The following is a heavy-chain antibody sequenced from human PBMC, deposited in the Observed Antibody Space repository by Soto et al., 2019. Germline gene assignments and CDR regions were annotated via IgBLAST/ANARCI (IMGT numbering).Heavy chain of an antibody. V-gene: IGHV1-69*01. J-gene: IGHJ4*02. CDR1: GGTFSSYS. CDR2: IIPIFGTA. D-gene: IGHD1-26*01. CDR3: ARDGGRHSGGIDY. Sequence: QVQLVQSGAEVKKPGSSVKVSCNASGGTFSSYSINWVRQAPGQGLEWMGEIIPIFGTANYAQKFQGRVTITADEYTSTAYMELSSLRSEDKAVYYCARDGGRHSGGIDYWGQGTLVTVSS.